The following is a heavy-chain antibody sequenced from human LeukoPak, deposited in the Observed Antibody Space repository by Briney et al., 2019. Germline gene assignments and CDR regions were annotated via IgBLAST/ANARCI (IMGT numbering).Heavy chain of an antibody. V-gene: IGHV1-3*01. CDR2: INAGSGNT. J-gene: IGHJ5*02. D-gene: IGHD2-2*01. CDR1: GYTFTSYA. Sequence: ASVKVSCKASGYTFTSYAMHWVRQAPGQRLEWMGWINAGSGNTKYSQKFQGRVTITRDTSASTAYMELSSLRSEGTAVYYCARELGYCSSSSCYEGYWFDPWGQGTLVTVSS. CDR3: ARELGYCSSSSCYEGYWFDP.